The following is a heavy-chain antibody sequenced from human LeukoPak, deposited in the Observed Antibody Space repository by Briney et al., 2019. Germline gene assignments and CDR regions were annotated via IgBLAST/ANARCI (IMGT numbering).Heavy chain of an antibody. CDR3: ARTYYYDSGAYYPFDY. CDR2: IHTGGNT. J-gene: IGHJ4*02. D-gene: IGHD3-22*01. V-gene: IGHV3-53*01. Sequence: PGGSLRLSCEASGFTVSSNYMSWVRQAPGKGLEWVSVIHTGGNTFYADSVKGRFIISRDSSKNTVYLQMSSPRAEDTAVYYCARTYYYDSGAYYPFDYWGQGTLVTVSS. CDR1: GFTVSSNY.